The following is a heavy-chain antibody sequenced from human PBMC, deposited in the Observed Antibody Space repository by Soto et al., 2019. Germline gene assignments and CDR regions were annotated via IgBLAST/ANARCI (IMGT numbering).Heavy chain of an antibody. CDR1: GYTFTSYG. CDR2: ISAYNGNT. D-gene: IGHD2-15*01. V-gene: IGHV1-18*01. CDR3: AGDLGGIVVVVAATRAFDY. J-gene: IGHJ4*02. Sequence: SVKVSCKASGYTFTSYGISWVRQAPGQGLEWMGRISAYNGNTNYAQKLQGRVTMTTDTSTSTAYMELRSLRSDDTAVYYCAGDLGGIVVVVAATRAFDYWGQGTLVTVS.